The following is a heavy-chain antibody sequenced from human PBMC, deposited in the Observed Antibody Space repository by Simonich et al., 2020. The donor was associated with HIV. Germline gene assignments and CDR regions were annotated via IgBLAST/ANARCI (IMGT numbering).Heavy chain of an antibody. D-gene: IGHD5-18*01. CDR1: GYTFTGYY. CDR3: ARDFGDSYGPSGGMDV. CDR2: SNHTRVGT. J-gene: IGHJ6*02. V-gene: IGHV1-2*02. Sequence: QVQLVQSESELKKPGASVKVSCKASGYTFTGYYMNWVRQAPGAGRELMGTARQPPGTGVGEMGSSNHTRVGTNYAQKFQGREHMTRDTSISTAYMELSRRRSDDTAVYYCARDFGDSYGPSGGMDVWGQGTTVTVSS.